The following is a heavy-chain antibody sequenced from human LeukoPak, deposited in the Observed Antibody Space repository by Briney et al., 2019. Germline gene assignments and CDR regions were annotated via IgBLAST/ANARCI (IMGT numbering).Heavy chain of an antibody. J-gene: IGHJ4*02. Sequence: TETLSLTCTVSGGSISSGFYWDWIRQPPGQGLEWIGSFHHSGSTPYNPSLNSRVSISVDTSKNQLSLKLSSVTAADTAVYYCARREGYNFDYWGQGTLVTVSS. CDR1: GGSISSGFY. CDR3: ARREGYNFDY. CDR2: FHHSGST. V-gene: IGHV4-38-2*02. D-gene: IGHD5-24*01.